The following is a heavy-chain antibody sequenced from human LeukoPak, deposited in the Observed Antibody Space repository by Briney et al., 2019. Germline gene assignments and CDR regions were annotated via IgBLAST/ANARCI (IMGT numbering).Heavy chain of an antibody. Sequence: SQTLSLTCTVSGGSISSGDYYWSWIRQPPVKGLEWIGYIYYSGSTYYNPSLKSRVTISVDTSKNQFSLKLSSVTAADTAVYYCARAGTTKTTPKGIDYWGQGTLVTVSS. J-gene: IGHJ4*02. V-gene: IGHV4-30-4*08. CDR3: ARAGTTKTTPKGIDY. CDR2: IYYSGST. CDR1: GGSISSGDYY. D-gene: IGHD1-7*01.